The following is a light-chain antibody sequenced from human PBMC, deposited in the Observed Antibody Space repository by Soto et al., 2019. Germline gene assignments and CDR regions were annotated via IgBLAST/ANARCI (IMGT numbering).Light chain of an antibody. CDR2: AAS. V-gene: IGKV1-17*01. CDR3: LQHKDWPPV. Sequence: DIQMTQYPSSLSASVGDRVTITCRASQDIRTDLGWYQQKPGKAPKRLISAASSLQSGVPSRFSGSGSVTEVTATISSLQPEDYATSYCLQHKDWPPVFGQGTKVEI. J-gene: IGKJ1*01. CDR1: QDIRTD.